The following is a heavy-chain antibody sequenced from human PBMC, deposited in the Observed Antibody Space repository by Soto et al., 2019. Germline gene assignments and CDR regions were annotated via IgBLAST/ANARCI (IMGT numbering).Heavy chain of an antibody. Sequence: QVQLVQSGAEVKEPGSSVKVSCMDSGGTFSSYGFSWVRQAPGQGPEWMGGIIPILGTANYAQRFHGRATITADKSSTTIYMELGNLKFDDTAVYYCARWRGTSWLFGFDFWGQGTLVTVSS. D-gene: IGHD3-9*01. V-gene: IGHV1-69*06. CDR2: IIPILGTA. CDR3: ARWRGTSWLFGFDF. J-gene: IGHJ4*02. CDR1: GGTFSSYG.